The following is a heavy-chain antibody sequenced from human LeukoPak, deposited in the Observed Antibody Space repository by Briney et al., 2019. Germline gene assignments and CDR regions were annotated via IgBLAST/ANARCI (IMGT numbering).Heavy chain of an antibody. CDR2: FHDSEST. Sequence: KPSETLSLTCTVSGGSISNSYWSWLRQPPGKGLEWIGFFHDSESTNYNPSRKSRVSISLDTSKNRVSLWLSSVTAADTAVYYCARGDASGRPGIGFDFWGQGTLVTVSS. D-gene: IGHD1-26*01. J-gene: IGHJ4*02. CDR3: ARGDASGRPGIGFDF. CDR1: GGSISNSY. V-gene: IGHV4-59*01.